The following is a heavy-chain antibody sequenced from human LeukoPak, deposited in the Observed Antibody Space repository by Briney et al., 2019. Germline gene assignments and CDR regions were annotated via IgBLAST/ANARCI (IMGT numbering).Heavy chain of an antibody. CDR3: ARASGWYIYFDY. D-gene: IGHD6-19*01. V-gene: IGHV5-51*01. CDR2: IYPGDSDT. J-gene: IGHJ4*02. Sequence: GECLQISCKGSGCSFTSYWIDWVRPMAGKGREWMGIIYPGDSDTRYSPSFQGQVTISADKSISTAYLQWSSLKASDTAMYYCARASGWYIYFDYWGLGTLVTVSS. CDR1: GCSFTSYW.